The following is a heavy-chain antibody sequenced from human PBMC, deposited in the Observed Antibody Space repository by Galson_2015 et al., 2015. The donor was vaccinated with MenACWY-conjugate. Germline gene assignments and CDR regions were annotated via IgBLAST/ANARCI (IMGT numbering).Heavy chain of an antibody. CDR2: INVGSGNT. D-gene: IGHD5-18*01. CDR1: GSTFSNYA. J-gene: IGHJ5*02. Sequence: SVKVSCKASGSTFSNYALHWMRQAPGQRLEWMGWINVGSGNTRSSQKFQDRVTITTDTSASTAFMELSSLRSEDTAVYYCARAHLGSSYDYCVPSGQGTLVTVSS. V-gene: IGHV1-3*01. CDR3: ARAHLGSSYDYCVP.